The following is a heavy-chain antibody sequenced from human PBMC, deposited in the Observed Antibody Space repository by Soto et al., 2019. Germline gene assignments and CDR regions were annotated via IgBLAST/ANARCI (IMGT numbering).Heavy chain of an antibody. Sequence: PGGSLRLSCVVSGFTFSDYAMNWVRQAPGKGLEWVSGISGSGGTTYYADSVKGRFTMSRDNFKNMMYLQMNSLRAGDTAIYYCAKDQDNTGTTVGGMDVWGQGTTVTVSS. CDR1: GFTFSDYA. J-gene: IGHJ6*02. CDR2: ISGSGGTT. CDR3: AKDQDNTGTTVGGMDV. D-gene: IGHD1-1*01. V-gene: IGHV3-23*01.